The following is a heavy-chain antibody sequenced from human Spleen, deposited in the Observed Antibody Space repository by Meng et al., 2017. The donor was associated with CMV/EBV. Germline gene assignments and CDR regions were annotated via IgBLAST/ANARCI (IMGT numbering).Heavy chain of an antibody. Sequence: GESLKISCAASGFTFSSYEMNWVRQAPGKGLEWVSYISASGSAIYYADSVKGRFTISRDNSKNTLYLQMNSLRAEDTAVYYCARDIAAAGTVRRHYYHYGMDVWGQGTTVTVSS. V-gene: IGHV3-48*03. CDR3: ARDIAAAGTVRRHYYHYGMDV. CDR2: ISASGSAI. J-gene: IGHJ6*02. D-gene: IGHD6-13*01. CDR1: GFTFSSYE.